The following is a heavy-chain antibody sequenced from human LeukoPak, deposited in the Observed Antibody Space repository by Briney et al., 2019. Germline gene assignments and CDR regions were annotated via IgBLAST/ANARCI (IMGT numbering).Heavy chain of an antibody. V-gene: IGHV4-39*07. CDR3: AREVVVPPSPAHYYYYMDV. D-gene: IGHD2-2*01. J-gene: IGHJ6*03. CDR1: GGSISSSSYY. Sequence: SETLSLTCTVSGGSISSSSYYWGWIRQPPGKGLEWIGSIYYSGNTYYNPSLKSRVTISVDTSKNQFSLKLSSVTAADTAVYYCAREVVVPPSPAHYYYYMDVWGKGTTVTVSS. CDR2: IYYSGNT.